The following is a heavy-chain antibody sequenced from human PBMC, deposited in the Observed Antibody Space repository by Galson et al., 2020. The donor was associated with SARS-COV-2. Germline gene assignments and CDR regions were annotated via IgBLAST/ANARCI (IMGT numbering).Heavy chain of an antibody. CDR2: IIPFFGTA. D-gene: IGHD3-10*01. CDR3: ARGRGSGSAEHEAYYFFAMDV. CDR1: GGTFSSYA. Sequence: SVKVSCKASGGTFSSYALSWVRQAPGQGLEWMGGIIPFFGTANYAQKFQGRVTITADESTTTAYMELNSLRSEDTAVYYCARGRGSGSAEHEAYYFFAMDVWGRGTTVTVSS. J-gene: IGHJ6*02. V-gene: IGHV1-69*13.